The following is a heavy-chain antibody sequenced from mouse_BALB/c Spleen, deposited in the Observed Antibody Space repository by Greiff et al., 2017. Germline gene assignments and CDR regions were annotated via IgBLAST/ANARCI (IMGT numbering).Heavy chain of an antibody. CDR2: IDPANGNT. CDR1: GFNIKDTY. V-gene: IGHV14-3*02. CDR3: AIYYGKGYYAMDY. J-gene: IGHJ4*01. Sequence: VQLKESGAELVKPGASVKLSCTASGFNIKDTYMHWVKQRPEQGLEWIGRIDPANGNTKYDPKFQGKATITADTSSNTAYLQLSSLTSEDTAVYYCAIYYGKGYYAMDYWGQGTSVTVSS. D-gene: IGHD2-1*01.